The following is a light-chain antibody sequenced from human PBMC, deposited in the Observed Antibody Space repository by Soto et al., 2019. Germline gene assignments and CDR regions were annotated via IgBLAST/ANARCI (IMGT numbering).Light chain of an antibody. J-gene: IGKJ5*01. CDR2: LAS. V-gene: IGKV2-28*01. CDR1: QSLRGTNGNNF. Sequence: DIVMTQSPLSLPVTPGEPASISCRSSQSLRGTNGNNFVDWYLQRPGQSPQLLLYLASNRASGVPDRFSGSGSGTDFTRKISRVEAADVGVYYWLQALQVPITLGQGTRLEI. CDR3: LQALQVPIT.